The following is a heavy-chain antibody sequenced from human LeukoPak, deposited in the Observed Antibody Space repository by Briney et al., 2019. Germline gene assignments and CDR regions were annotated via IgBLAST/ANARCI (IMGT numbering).Heavy chain of an antibody. D-gene: IGHD6-13*01. CDR1: GFTSSSYW. CDR3: ARDGYRSSWVNWFDP. CDR2: INSDGSST. Sequence: PGGSLRLSCAPSGFTSSSYWMHWVRQAPGKGLVWVSRINSDGSSTSYADSVKGRFTISRDNAKNTLYLQMNSLRAEDTAVYYCARDGYRSSWVNWFDPWGQGTLVTVSS. J-gene: IGHJ5*02. V-gene: IGHV3-74*01.